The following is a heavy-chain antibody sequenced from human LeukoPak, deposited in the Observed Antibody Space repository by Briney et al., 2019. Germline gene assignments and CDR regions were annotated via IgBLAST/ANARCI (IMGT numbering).Heavy chain of an antibody. J-gene: IGHJ4*02. CDR3: ARDRFVRNSGWYVGSNYYFDY. CDR2: ISSIGTT. V-gene: IGHV4-30-4*07. CDR1: GGSISSGAYS. Sequence: PSETLSLTCAVSGGSISSGAYSWSWIRQPPGKGLEWIGYISSIGTTYYNPSLRSRVTISVDTSKNQFSLKLSSVTAADTAVYYCARDRFVRNSGWYVGSNYYFDYWGQGTLVTVSS. D-gene: IGHD6-19*01.